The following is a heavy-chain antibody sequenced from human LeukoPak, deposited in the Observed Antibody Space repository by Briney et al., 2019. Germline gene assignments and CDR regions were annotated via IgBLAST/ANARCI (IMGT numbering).Heavy chain of an antibody. CDR1: GYTFTSYY. J-gene: IGHJ5*02. CDR2: INPTGGST. Sequence: GASVKVSCKASGYTFTSYYMHWVRQAPGQGLEWMGLINPTGGSTGYAQKFQGRVTMTRDMSTSTDYMKLSSLRSEDTAIYYCARDNSVGDNAWWFDPWGQGTLVTVSS. D-gene: IGHD1-26*01. V-gene: IGHV1-46*01. CDR3: ARDNSVGDNAWWFDP.